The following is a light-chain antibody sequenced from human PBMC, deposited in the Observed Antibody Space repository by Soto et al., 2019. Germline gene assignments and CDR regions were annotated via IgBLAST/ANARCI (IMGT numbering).Light chain of an antibody. CDR3: SSYAGSNNLGV. CDR1: SSDLCGHNY. Sequence: QSVLAQPPSASGAPGQAVTISCTGTSSDLCGHNYVSWYQQHPGKAPKLMIYEVSKRPSGVPDRFSGSKSGNTASLTVSGLQAEDEADYYCSSYAGSNNLGVFGTGTKVTVL. J-gene: IGLJ1*01. V-gene: IGLV2-8*01. CDR2: EVS.